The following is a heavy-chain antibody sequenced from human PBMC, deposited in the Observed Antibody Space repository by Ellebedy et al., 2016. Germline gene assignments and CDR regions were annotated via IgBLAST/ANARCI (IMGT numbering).Heavy chain of an antibody. V-gene: IGHV1-2*02. D-gene: IGHD3-10*01. Sequence: ASVKVSCXASGYTFTGYYMHWVRQAPGQGLEWMGWINPNSGGTNYAQKFQGRVTMTRDTSISTAYMELSRLRSDDAAVYYCARPNYHGSGSYYPNYYYYMDVWGKGTTVTVSS. CDR2: INPNSGGT. J-gene: IGHJ6*03. CDR3: ARPNYHGSGSYYPNYYYYMDV. CDR1: GYTFTGYY.